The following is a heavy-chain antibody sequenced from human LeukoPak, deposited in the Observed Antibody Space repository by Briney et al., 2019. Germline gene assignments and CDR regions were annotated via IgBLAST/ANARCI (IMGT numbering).Heavy chain of an antibody. Sequence: PSETLSLTCTVSGGSISSYYWSWIRQPPGKGLEWIGYIYYSGSTNYNPSLKSRVTISVDTSKNQFSLKLSSVTAADTAVYYCARDDCSSTSCYVRWFDPWGQGTLVTVSS. CDR3: ARDDCSSTSCYVRWFDP. D-gene: IGHD2-2*01. CDR1: GGSISSYY. CDR2: IYYSGST. V-gene: IGHV4-59*01. J-gene: IGHJ5*02.